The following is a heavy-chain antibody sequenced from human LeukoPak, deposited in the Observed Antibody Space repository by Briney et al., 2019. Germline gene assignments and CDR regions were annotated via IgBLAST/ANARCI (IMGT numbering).Heavy chain of an antibody. J-gene: IGHJ6*03. CDR1: GYDFTKYA. CDR3: ARARYETRIWPKSRYDYYHYMDV. CDR2: IDAGNGRT. Sequence: ASVKVSCKASGYDFTKYAVQWVHQAPGQRLEWMGWIDAGNGRTKYSQDFQGRVTITRDTSASIVYMELSSLRSEDMAVYYCARARYETRIWPKSRYDYYHYMDVWGKGTTVTVSS. D-gene: IGHD3-3*01. V-gene: IGHV1-3*03.